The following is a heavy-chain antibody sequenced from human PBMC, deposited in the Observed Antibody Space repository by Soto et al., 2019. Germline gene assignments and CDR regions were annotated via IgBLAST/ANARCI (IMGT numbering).Heavy chain of an antibody. CDR1: GDSMNPYY. CDR3: ARAWAVPGSHWGD. J-gene: IGHJ4*02. D-gene: IGHD6-19*01. Sequence: QVQLQESGQGLVKPSETLSLTCTVSGDSMNPYYWSWIRQPPGKGLEWIGYIYFSGSTNFNPSLKSRVTLSLDTSKRQFFLKLTSVTAADTAVYYCARAWAVPGSHWGDWGRGTLVTVSS. V-gene: IGHV4-59*01. CDR2: IYFSGST.